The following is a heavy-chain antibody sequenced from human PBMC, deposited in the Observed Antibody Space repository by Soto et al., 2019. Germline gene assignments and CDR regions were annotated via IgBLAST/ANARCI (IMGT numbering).Heavy chain of an antibody. Sequence: QVQLQQWGAGPLRPLETLSLTCGVSGGSFSGYYSAWIRRSPGKGLEWIGEINDRGSINYNPSLKSRVSISVDTSKNHYSLNLRSVTAADTAVYYCARESHDILTGPPWVWYFDLWGRGTRVTVSS. CDR3: ARESHDILTGPPWVWYFDL. J-gene: IGHJ2*01. D-gene: IGHD3-9*01. CDR1: GGSFSGYY. CDR2: INDRGSI. V-gene: IGHV4-34*01.